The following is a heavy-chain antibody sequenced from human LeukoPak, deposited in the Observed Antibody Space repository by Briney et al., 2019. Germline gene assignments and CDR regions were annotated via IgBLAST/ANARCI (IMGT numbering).Heavy chain of an antibody. CDR1: GYTFTGYY. Sequence: GASVKVSCKASGYTFTGYYMHWVRQAPGQGLERMGWINPNSGGTNYAQKFQGRVTMTRDTSISTAYMELSSLRSEDTAMYYCARSHNTATAGGAFDIWGQGTMVTVSS. J-gene: IGHJ3*02. CDR3: ARSHNTATAGGAFDI. D-gene: IGHD5-18*01. CDR2: INPNSGGT. V-gene: IGHV1-2*02.